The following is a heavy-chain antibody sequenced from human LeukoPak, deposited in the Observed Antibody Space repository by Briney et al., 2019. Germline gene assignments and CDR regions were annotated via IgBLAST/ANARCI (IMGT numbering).Heavy chain of an antibody. CDR2: IYTSGST. J-gene: IGHJ5*02. Sequence: SETLSLTCTVSGGSISSGSYYWSWIRQPAGKGLEWIGRIYTSGSTNYNPSLKSRVTISVDTSKNQFSLKLSSVTAADTAVYYCARHFYGSGTNNWFDPWGQGTLVTVSS. CDR1: GGSISSGSYY. V-gene: IGHV4-61*02. D-gene: IGHD3-10*01. CDR3: ARHFYGSGTNNWFDP.